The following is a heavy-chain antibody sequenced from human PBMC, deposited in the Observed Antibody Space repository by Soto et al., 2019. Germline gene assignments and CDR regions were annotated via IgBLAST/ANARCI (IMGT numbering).Heavy chain of an antibody. V-gene: IGHV4-30-4*01. J-gene: IGHJ4*02. CDR1: GGSISSGDYY. D-gene: IGHD4-17*01. CDR2: IYYSGST. CDR3: ARATYDYGDYWGFDY. Sequence: SETLSLTCTVSGGSISSGDYYWSWIRQPPGKGLEWIGYIYYSGSTYYNPSLKSRVTISVDTSKNQFSLKLSSVTAADTAVYYCARATYDYGDYWGFDYWGQGTLVTVSS.